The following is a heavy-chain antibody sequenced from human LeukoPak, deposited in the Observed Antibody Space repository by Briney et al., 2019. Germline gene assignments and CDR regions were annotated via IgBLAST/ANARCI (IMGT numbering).Heavy chain of an antibody. J-gene: IGHJ6*02. CDR2: IYPGDSDT. D-gene: IGHD2-21*02. Sequence: GESLKISCKGSGYSFTSYWIGWVRQMPGKGLEWMGIIYPGDSDTRYSPSFQGQVTISADKPISTAYLQWSSLKASDTAMYYCARVTGSRDHYYGMDVWGQGTTVTVSS. V-gene: IGHV5-51*04. CDR1: GYSFTSYW. CDR3: ARVTGSRDHYYGMDV.